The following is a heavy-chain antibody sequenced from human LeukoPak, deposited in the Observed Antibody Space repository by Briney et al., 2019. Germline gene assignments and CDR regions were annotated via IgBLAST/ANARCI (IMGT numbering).Heavy chain of an antibody. CDR3: ARDKGYYFDY. J-gene: IGHJ4*02. CDR1: GGSFSGYY. V-gene: IGHV4-34*01. CDR2: INHSGNT. Sequence: SETLSLTCAVCGGSFSGYYWSWVRQPPGKGLEWIGEINHSGNTNYNPSLKSRVTLSVDTSKNQFSLNLSSVTAADTAVYYCARDKGYYFDYWGQGTLVTVSS.